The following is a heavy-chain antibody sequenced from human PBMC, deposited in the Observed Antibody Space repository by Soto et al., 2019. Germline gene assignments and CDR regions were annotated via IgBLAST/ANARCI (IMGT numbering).Heavy chain of an antibody. CDR1: GCSVSSDRYY. Sequence: QVQLQESGPGLVKPSETLSLTCSVSGCSVSSDRYYWSWIRQPRGKVLEWIVFIHVRGSTNNIPSLKNRVTMSDDTSKNQGSLNLGAVTAADKAVYHCAGDTRNYGETAWGQGTLVTVSS. J-gene: IGHJ5*02. D-gene: IGHD4-17*01. CDR2: IHVRGST. CDR3: AGDTRNYGETA. V-gene: IGHV4-61*01.